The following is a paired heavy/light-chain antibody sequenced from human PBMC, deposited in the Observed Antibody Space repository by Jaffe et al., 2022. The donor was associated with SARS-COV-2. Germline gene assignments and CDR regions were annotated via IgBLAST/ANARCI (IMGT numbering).Light chain of an antibody. J-gene: IGKJ4*01. CDR3: QQRSNWPLLT. Sequence: EIVLTQSPATLSLSPGERATLSCRASQSVSSYLAWYQQKPGQAPRLLIYDASNRATGIPARFSGSGSGTDFTLTISSLEPEDFAVYYCQQRSNWPLLTFGGGTKVEIK. CDR1: QSVSSY. V-gene: IGKV3-11*01. CDR2: DAS.
Heavy chain of an antibody. CDR2: MNPNSGNT. J-gene: IGHJ6*02. Sequence: QVQLVQSGAEVKKPGASVKVSCKASGYTFTSYDINWVRQATGQGLEWMGWMNPNSGNTGYAQKFQGRVTMTRNTSISTAYMELSSLRSEDTAVYYCARELEPSRGYYYYGMDVWGQGTTVTVSS. V-gene: IGHV1-8*01. CDR1: GYTFTSYD. D-gene: IGHD1-1*01. CDR3: ARELEPSRGYYYYGMDV.